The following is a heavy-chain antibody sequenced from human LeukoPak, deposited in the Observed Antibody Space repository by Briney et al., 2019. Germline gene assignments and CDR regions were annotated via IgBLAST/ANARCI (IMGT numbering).Heavy chain of an antibody. CDR1: GVTLSGSA. CDR2: ITSKANTYAT. CDR3: TSRGYGSGSYYNCGY. V-gene: IGHV3-73*01. J-gene: IGHJ4*02. D-gene: IGHD3-10*01. Sequence: HPGGSLKLSCAASGVTLSGSAIQWVRQAPGKGLEWVGRITSKANTYATAYPASVKGRFTISRDDTKNTAYLQMNSLKTEDTAVYYCTSRGYGSGSYYNCGYWGQGTLVTVSS.